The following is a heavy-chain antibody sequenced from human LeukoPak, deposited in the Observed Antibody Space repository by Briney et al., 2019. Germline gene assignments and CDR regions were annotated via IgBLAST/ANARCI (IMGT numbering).Heavy chain of an antibody. CDR2: INPNSGGT. V-gene: IGHV1-2*02. D-gene: IGHD2-15*01. Sequence: GALVKVSCKASGYTFTGYYMHWVRQAPGQGLEWMGWINPNSGGTNYAQKFQGRVTMTRDTSISTAYMELSRLRSDDTAVYYCARDSYCSGGSCYPRWGQGTLVTVSS. CDR1: GYTFTGYY. CDR3: ARDSYCSGGSCYPR. J-gene: IGHJ4*02.